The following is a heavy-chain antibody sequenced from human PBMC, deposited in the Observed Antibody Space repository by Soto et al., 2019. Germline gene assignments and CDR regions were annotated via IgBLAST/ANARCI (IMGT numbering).Heavy chain of an antibody. CDR2: INPNSGGT. Sequence: ASVKVSCKASGYTFTGYYMHWVRQAPGQGLEWMGWINPNSGGTNYAQKFQGRVTMTRDTSISTAYMELSRLRSDDTAVYYCARDGIFGVVITTKWFDPWGQGTLVTVSS. D-gene: IGHD3-3*01. CDR3: ARDGIFGVVITTKWFDP. V-gene: IGHV1-2*02. J-gene: IGHJ5*02. CDR1: GYTFTGYY.